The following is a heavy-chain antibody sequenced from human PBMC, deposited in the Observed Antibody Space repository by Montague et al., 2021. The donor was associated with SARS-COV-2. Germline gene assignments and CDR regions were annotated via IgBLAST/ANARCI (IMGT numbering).Heavy chain of an antibody. CDR3: ARGTRVMVITPGFRY. CDR1: GDSITTYY. D-gene: IGHD3-22*01. CDR2: IYYTGTT. J-gene: IGHJ4*02. V-gene: IGHV4-59*12. Sequence: SETLSLTCSVSGDSITTYYWSWIRQPPGRGLEWIGHIYYTGTTKYNPSLKSRVTISVDTSRRQFSLSLTSVTAADTAMYYCARGTRVMVITPGFRYWGQGTQVAVSS.